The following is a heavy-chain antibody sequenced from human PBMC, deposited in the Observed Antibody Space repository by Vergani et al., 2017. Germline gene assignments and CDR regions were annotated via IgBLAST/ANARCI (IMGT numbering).Heavy chain of an antibody. CDR2: IYTSGST. CDR1: GGSISSGSYY. CDR3: ARDRTTGEFDY. D-gene: IGHD7-27*01. Sequence: QVQLQESGPGLVKPSQTLSLTCTVSGGSISSGSYYWSWIRQPAGKGLEWIGRIYTSGSTNYNPSLKSRVTISVDTSKNQFSLKLSSVTAADTAVYYCARDRTTGEFDYWGQGTLVTVSS. V-gene: IGHV4-61*02. J-gene: IGHJ4*02.